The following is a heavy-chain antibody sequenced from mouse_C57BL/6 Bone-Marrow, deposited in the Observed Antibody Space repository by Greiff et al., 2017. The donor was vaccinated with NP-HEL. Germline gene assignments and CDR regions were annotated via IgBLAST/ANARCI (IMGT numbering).Heavy chain of an antibody. D-gene: IGHD2-1*01. J-gene: IGHJ1*03. CDR1: GYTFTDYE. CDR3: TSERATMVTPYWYFDV. V-gene: IGHV1-15*01. CDR2: IDPETGGT. Sequence: VKLVESGAELVRPGASVTLSCKASGYTFTDYEMHWVKQTPVHGLEWIGAIDPETGGTAYNQKFKGKAILTADKSSSTAYMELRSLTSEDSAVYYCTSERATMVTPYWYFDVWGTGTTVTVSS.